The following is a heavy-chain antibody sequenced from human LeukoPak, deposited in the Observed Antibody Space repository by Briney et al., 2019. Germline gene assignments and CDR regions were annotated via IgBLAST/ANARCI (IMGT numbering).Heavy chain of an antibody. D-gene: IGHD6-19*01. CDR3: ARATGGWSKFDY. CDR1: GFTFSSYE. V-gene: IGHV3-48*03. Sequence: GGSLRLSCAASGFTFSSYEMNWVRQAPGKGLEWVSYISSSGSTIYYADSVKGRFTISRDNAKNSLYLQMSSLRAEDTAVYYCARATGGWSKFDYWGQGTLVTVSS. CDR2: ISSSGSTI. J-gene: IGHJ4*02.